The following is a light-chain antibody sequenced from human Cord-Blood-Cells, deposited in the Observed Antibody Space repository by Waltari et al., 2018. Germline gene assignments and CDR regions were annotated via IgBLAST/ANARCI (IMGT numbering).Light chain of an antibody. V-gene: IGKV3-15*01. CDR3: QQYNNWPPWT. CDR1: QSVSSN. CDR2: GAS. J-gene: IGKJ1*01. Sequence: EIVMPQSPATLSVSPGERATLSCRASQSVSSNLAWYQQKPGQAPRLLIYGASTRATGIPARFSGSGSVTEFTLTISSLQSEDFAVYYCQQYNNWPPWTFGQGTKVEIK.